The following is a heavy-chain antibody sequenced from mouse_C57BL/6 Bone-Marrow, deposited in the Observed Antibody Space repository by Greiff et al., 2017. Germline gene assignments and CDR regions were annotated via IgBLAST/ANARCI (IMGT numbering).Heavy chain of an antibody. J-gene: IGHJ3*01. D-gene: IGHD1-1*01. CDR1: GYTFTSYG. V-gene: IGHV1-81*01. CDR2: IYPRSGNT. CDR3: ANYGSSTFAY. Sequence: QVQLQQSGAELARPGASVKLSCKASGYTFTSYGISWVKQRTGQGLEWIGEIYPRSGNTYYNEKFKGKATLTADKSSSTAYMELRSLTSEDSAGFCCANYGSSTFAYWGQGTLVTVSA.